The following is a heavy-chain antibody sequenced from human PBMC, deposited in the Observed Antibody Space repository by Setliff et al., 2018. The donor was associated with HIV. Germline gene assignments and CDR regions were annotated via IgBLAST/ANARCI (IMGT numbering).Heavy chain of an antibody. V-gene: IGHV4-39*01. CDR1: GDSISSSSYY. D-gene: IGHD3-10*01. J-gene: IGHJ4*02. CDR2: TYYSGST. Sequence: LSLTCTVSGDSISSSSYYWGWIRQPPGKGLEWIGSTYYSGSTHYNPSLQSRVTVSVDTSKNQFSLNLSSVTAADTAVYYCARTLGSGTFRYYFDYWGQGTLVTVSS. CDR3: ARTLGSGTFRYYFDY.